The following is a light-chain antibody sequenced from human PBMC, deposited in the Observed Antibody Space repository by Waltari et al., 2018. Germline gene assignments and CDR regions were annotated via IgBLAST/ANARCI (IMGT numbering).Light chain of an antibody. CDR1: SSDIGRYDL. CDR3: CSSVGSSSFVV. V-gene: IGLV2-23*02. J-gene: IGLJ2*01. CDR2: QVS. Sequence: QSALTQPASVSGSPGQSITISCTGTSSDIGRYDLVSWYQKHPGKAPKLIIYQVSNRPSGVSDRFSASKSGNTASLTISGLQAEDEADYSCCSSVGSSSFVVFGGGTKLTVL.